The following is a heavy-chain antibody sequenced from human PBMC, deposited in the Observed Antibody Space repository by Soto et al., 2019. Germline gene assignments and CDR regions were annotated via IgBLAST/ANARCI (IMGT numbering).Heavy chain of an antibody. CDR3: AHGVTAAIAEYYFDY. V-gene: IGHV2-5*02. CDR2: IYWDDDK. D-gene: IGHD2-2*01. Sequence: QITLKESGPTLVKPTQTLTLTCTFSGFSLSTSGVGVGWIRQPPGKALEWLALIYWDDDKRYSPSLKSRLTITKDTSKNQVVLTMTNMDPVDTATYYCAHGVTAAIAEYYFDYWGQGTLVTVSS. J-gene: IGHJ4*02. CDR1: GFSLSTSGVG.